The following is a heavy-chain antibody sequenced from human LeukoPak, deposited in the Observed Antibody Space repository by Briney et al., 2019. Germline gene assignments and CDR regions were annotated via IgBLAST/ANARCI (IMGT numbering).Heavy chain of an antibody. CDR3: ARRYYDFWSGYYVDY. Sequence: SETLSLTCTVSGCSISSYYWSWIRQPPGKGLEWIGYIYYSGSTNYNPSLKSRVTISVDTSKNQFSLKLSSVTAADTAVYYCARRYYDFWSGYYVDYWGQGTLVTVSS. J-gene: IGHJ4*02. V-gene: IGHV4-59*08. CDR2: IYYSGST. D-gene: IGHD3-3*01. CDR1: GCSISSYY.